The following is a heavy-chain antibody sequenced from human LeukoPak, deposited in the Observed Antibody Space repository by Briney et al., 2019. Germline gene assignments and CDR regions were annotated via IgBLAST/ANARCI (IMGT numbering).Heavy chain of an antibody. J-gene: IGHJ4*02. Sequence: ASVKVSCKASGYTFTSYGISWVRQAPGQGLEWMGWISAYNGNTNYAQKLQGRVTMTTDTSTSTAYMELRSLRSDDTAVYYCARGGFAYYYDSSGYSIDYWGQGTLVTVSS. CDR3: ARGGFAYYYDSSGYSIDY. CDR1: GYTFTSYG. D-gene: IGHD3-22*01. CDR2: ISAYNGNT. V-gene: IGHV1-18*01.